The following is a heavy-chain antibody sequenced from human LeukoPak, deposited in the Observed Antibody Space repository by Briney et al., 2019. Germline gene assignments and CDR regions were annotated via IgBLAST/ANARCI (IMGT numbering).Heavy chain of an antibody. CDR2: IYPGDSET. CDR3: AKQQGLYDAFDI. CDR1: GYRFTSNW. V-gene: IGHV5-51*01. Sequence: GESLKISCKGSGYRFTSNWIGWVRQMPGKGLEWMGIIYPGDSETRYSSSFQGQITISADRSISTAYLQWNSLKASDTAMYYCAKQQGLYDAFDIWGQGTMVTVSS. J-gene: IGHJ3*02.